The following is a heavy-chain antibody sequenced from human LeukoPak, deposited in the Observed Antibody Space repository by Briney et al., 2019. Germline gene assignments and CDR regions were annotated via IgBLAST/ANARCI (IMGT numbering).Heavy chain of an antibody. CDR1: GGSFSGYY. Sequence: SETLSLTCAVYGGSFSGYYWSWIRQPPGKGLEWIGEINHSGSTNYNPSLKSRVTISVDTSKNQFSLKLSSVTAADTAVYYCATRLIGRGGPFDYWGQGTLVSVSS. CDR2: INHSGST. J-gene: IGHJ4*02. V-gene: IGHV4-34*01. CDR3: ATRLIGRGGPFDY. D-gene: IGHD1-1*01.